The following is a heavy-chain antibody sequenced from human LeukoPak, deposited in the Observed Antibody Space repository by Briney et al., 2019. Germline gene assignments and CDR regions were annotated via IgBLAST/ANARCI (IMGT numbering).Heavy chain of an antibody. CDR3: ARAGPGVGPTVFDF. D-gene: IGHD1-26*01. CDR1: GGSISSYY. Sequence: SETLSLTCTVSGGSISSYYWSWIRQPPGKGLEWIRYIYSSGSTKYNPSLESRVTISVDTSKNQFSLKLTSVTAADTAVYFCARAGPGVGPTVFDFWGQGTLVTVSS. CDR2: IYSSGST. J-gene: IGHJ4*02. V-gene: IGHV4-59*01.